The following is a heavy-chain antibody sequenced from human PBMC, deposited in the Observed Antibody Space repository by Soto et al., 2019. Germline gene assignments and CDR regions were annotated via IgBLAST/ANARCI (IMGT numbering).Heavy chain of an antibody. J-gene: IGHJ5*02. CDR2: IYHSGST. Sequence: QVQLQESGPGLVNPSGTLSLTCAVSGGSISSSNWWSWVRQPPGKGLEWIGEIYHSGSTNYNPSLKRRVTISVDKSKNQFSLKLGSVTAADTAVYYWARGIGDYQRLSRWFDPWGQGTLVTVSS. D-gene: IGHD2-2*01. CDR1: GGSISSSNW. CDR3: ARGIGDYQRLSRWFDP. V-gene: IGHV4-4*02.